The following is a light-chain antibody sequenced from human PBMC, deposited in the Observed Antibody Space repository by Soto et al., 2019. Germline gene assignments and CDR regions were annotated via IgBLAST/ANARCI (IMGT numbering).Light chain of an antibody. J-gene: IGKJ3*01. CDR3: QQYDNLPPLFT. CDR2: DAS. CDR1: QDISNY. Sequence: DIQMTQSPSSLSASVGDRVTITCQASQDISNYLNWYQQKPGKAPKLLIYDASNLETGVPSRFSGSGSGTDLTFTISSLQPEDNATYYCQQYDNLPPLFTFGPGTKVDIK. V-gene: IGKV1-33*01.